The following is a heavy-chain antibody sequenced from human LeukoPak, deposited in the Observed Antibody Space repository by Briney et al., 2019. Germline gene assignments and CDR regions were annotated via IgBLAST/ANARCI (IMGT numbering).Heavy chain of an antibody. D-gene: IGHD6-13*01. V-gene: IGHV1-69*01. CDR1: GGTFSSYA. J-gene: IGHJ3*02. CDR3: ARDLHKMYSSSWYPNRNAFDI. Sequence: GSSVKVSCKASGGTFSSYAISWVRQAPGQGLEWMGGIIPIFGTANYAQKFQGRVTITADESTSTAYMELSSLRSEDTAVYYCARDLHKMYSSSWYPNRNAFDIWGQGTMVTVSS. CDR2: IIPIFGTA.